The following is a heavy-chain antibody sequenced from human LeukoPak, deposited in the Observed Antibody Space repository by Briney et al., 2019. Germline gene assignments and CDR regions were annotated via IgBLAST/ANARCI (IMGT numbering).Heavy chain of an antibody. J-gene: IGHJ4*02. CDR3: ARTRGSYNSGAFDY. Sequence: PGGSLRLSCAASGFTFSSYSMNWVRQAPGKGLEWVSYISSSSSTIYYADSVKGRFTISRDNAKNSLYLQMNSLRAEDTAVYYCARTRGSYNSGAFDYWGQGTLVTVSS. V-gene: IGHV3-48*01. CDR2: ISSSSSTI. CDR1: GFTFSSYS. D-gene: IGHD6-19*01.